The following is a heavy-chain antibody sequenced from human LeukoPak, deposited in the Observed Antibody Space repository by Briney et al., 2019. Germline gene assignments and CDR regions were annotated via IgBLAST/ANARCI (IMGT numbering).Heavy chain of an antibody. Sequence: PSETLSLTCTVSGGSISSYYWSWIRQPPGKGLEWIGYIYYSGSTNYNPSLKSRVTISVDTSKNQFSLKLSSMTAADTAVYYCARVLYADTRYYYYYYMDVWGKGTTVTVSS. D-gene: IGHD2-8*01. CDR2: IYYSGST. CDR3: ARVLYADTRYYYYYYMDV. V-gene: IGHV4-59*01. J-gene: IGHJ6*03. CDR1: GGSISSYY.